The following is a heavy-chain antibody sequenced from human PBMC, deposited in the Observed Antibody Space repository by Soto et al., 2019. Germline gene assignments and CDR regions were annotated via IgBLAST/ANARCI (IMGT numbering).Heavy chain of an antibody. J-gene: IGHJ4*02. V-gene: IGHV4-39*01. Sequence: PSETLSLTCTVSGGSISSSIYYWGWIRQPPGNGLEWIGSIYYSGSTYYNPSLKSRVTISVDTSKNKFSLKLSSVTAADTAVYYCARHLAVTYFDQWGQGTLLTVYS. CDR2: IYYSGST. D-gene: IGHD4-17*01. CDR3: ARHLAVTYFDQ. CDR1: GGSISSSIYY.